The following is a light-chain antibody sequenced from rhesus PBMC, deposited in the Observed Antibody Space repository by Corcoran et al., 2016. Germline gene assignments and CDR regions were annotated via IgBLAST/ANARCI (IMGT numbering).Light chain of an antibody. J-gene: IGKJ4*01. CDR3: LQHNSYPLT. Sequence: DIQMTQSPSSLSASVGDTVTITCRASQGISSSLGWFPQKPGQDPKHLIYATTKLERGVPSRFSGRGYGTEVTLTISSLQPEDFAAYYCLQHNSYPLTFGGGTKVEIK. V-gene: IGKV1-28*01. CDR2: ATT. CDR1: QGISSS.